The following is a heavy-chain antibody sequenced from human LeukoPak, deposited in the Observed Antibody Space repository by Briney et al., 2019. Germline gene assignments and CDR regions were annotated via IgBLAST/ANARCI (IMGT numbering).Heavy chain of an antibody. CDR3: ARADGSVVVVAASYFDY. V-gene: IGHV4-59*12. CDR2: VDHSGNT. CDR1: GGSINNFF. Sequence: SETLSLTCTVSGGSINNFFWNWVRQSPGKGLEWIGYVDHSGNTKYNPSLWGRVTMFVDTSNNQFSLKLSSVTAADTAVYYCARADGSVVVVAASYFDYWGQGTLVTVSS. J-gene: IGHJ4*02. D-gene: IGHD2-15*01.